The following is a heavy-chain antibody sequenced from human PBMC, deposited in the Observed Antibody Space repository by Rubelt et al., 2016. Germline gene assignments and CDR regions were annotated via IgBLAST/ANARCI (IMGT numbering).Heavy chain of an antibody. CDR1: GGSFSGYY. Sequence: QVQLQQWGAGLLKPSETLSLTCAVYGGSFSGYYWSWIRQPPGKGLGWIGEINHSGSTNYNPSLKSRVTISVDTSKIQCSLKLSSVTAADTAVYYCARRRRYSGSSYWYFDLWGRGTLVTVSS. D-gene: IGHD1-26*01. V-gene: IGHV4-34*01. CDR3: ARRRRYSGSSYWYFDL. CDR2: INHSGST. J-gene: IGHJ2*01.